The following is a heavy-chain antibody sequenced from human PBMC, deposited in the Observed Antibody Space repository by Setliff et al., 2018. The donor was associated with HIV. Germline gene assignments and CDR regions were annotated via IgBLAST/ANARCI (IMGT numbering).Heavy chain of an antibody. V-gene: IGHV4-59*11. CDR3: ARERILGDYPGGSYRTIDY. J-gene: IGHJ4*02. CDR2: IYYSGST. CDR1: GGSISGHY. Sequence: LSLTCTVSGGSISGHYWNWIRQPPGKGLEWIGYIYYSGSTNYNPSFKSRVTMSVDTSKNQLSLKLNSVTAADTAVYYCARERILGDYPGGSYRTIDYWGQGALVTVS. D-gene: IGHD3-16*02.